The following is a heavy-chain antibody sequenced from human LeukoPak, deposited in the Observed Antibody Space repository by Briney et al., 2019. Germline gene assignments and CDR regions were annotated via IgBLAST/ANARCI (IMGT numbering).Heavy chain of an antibody. Sequence: GGSLRLSCAASGFTFTSYSLNWVRQAPGKGLEWVSSISSSSDYIYFADSVKGRFTISRDNAKNSLYLEMNSLRAEDTAVYSCARGATTHFDYWGQGTLVTVSS. CDR1: GFTFTSYS. D-gene: IGHD1-1*01. CDR3: ARGATTHFDY. V-gene: IGHV3-21*01. J-gene: IGHJ4*02. CDR2: ISSSSDYI.